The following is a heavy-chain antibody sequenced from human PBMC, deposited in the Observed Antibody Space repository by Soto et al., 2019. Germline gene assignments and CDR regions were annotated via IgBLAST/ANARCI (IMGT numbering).Heavy chain of an antibody. CDR2: IYYSGST. V-gene: IGHV4-59*01. D-gene: IGHD4-17*01. J-gene: IGHJ6*02. CDR3: ARDVGAVTTPHQCYYYGRDV. CDR1: GASISSYY. Sequence: SETLCLTWTDAGASISSYYWSWILQPPGKGLEWIGYIYYSGSTNYNPSLKSRVTISVDTSKNQFSLKLSSVTAADTAVYYCARDVGAVTTPHQCYYYGRDVWGQGTTVT.